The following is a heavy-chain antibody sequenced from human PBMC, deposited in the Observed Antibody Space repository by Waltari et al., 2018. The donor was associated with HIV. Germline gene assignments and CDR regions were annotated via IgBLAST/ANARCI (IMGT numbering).Heavy chain of an antibody. Sequence: EVQLVESGGGLVQPGESLRLSCTASGFSFSTSWMSWVRQCPGKGREWVANMKEDVSGKRNADSVKGRFIISRDNAMNSLYLQMNNLRAEDTAVYYCATGFVPGYWGQGTLVTVSS. J-gene: IGHJ4*02. D-gene: IGHD3-10*01. V-gene: IGHV3-7*01. CDR3: ATGFVPGY. CDR2: MKEDVSGK. CDR1: GFSFSTSW.